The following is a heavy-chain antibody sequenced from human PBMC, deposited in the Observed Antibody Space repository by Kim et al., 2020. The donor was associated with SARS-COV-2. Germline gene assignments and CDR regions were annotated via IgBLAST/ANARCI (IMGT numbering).Heavy chain of an antibody. D-gene: IGHD3-9*01. J-gene: IGHJ5*02. V-gene: IGHV4-34*01. Sequence: LKSRVTISEDTSKNQFALKLSSVTAADTAVYYCARGWNYDIWTGYYIPFDPWGQGTLVTVSS. CDR3: ARGWNYDIWTGYYIPFDP.